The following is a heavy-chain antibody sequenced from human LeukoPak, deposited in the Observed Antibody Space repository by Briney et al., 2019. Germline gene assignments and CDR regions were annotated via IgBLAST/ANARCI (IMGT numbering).Heavy chain of an antibody. V-gene: IGHV1-69*01. CDR1: GGTFSSYA. CDR3: ARGGRIAVAGSFDY. CDR2: IIPIFGTE. Sequence: GSSVTVSCKASGGTFSSYAISWVRQAPGQGLEWMGGIIPIFGTENYAQKFQGRVTITADESTSTAYMELSSLRSEDTAVYYCARGGRIAVAGSFDYWGQGTLVTVSS. J-gene: IGHJ4*02. D-gene: IGHD6-19*01.